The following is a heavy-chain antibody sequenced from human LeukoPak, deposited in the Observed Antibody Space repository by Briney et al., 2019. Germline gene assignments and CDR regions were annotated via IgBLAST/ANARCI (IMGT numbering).Heavy chain of an antibody. CDR3: ARDEDNGYGSDDAFDI. J-gene: IGHJ3*02. D-gene: IGHD5-12*01. V-gene: IGHV3-21*01. CDR2: ISSSTNYI. Sequence: GGSLRLSCAASGFNFSTYSITCDRQAPGKGLEWVSSISSSTNYIYHADSVKGRFTISRDNAKNSVYLQMHSLRAEDTAVYYCARDEDNGYGSDDAFDIWGQGTMVTVSS. CDR1: GFNFSTYS.